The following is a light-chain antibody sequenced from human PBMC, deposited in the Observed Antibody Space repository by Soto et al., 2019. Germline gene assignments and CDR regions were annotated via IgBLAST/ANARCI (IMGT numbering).Light chain of an antibody. CDR2: AAS. J-gene: IGKJ5*01. CDR3: QQYGSSPPLIT. CDR1: QSFSSSY. V-gene: IGKV3-20*01. Sequence: EIVLTQSPGTLSLSPGERATLSCRASQSFSSSYLVWHQQKPGQAPRLLIYAASRRATGIPDRFSGSGSGTDFTLTISRLEPEDFAVYYCQQYGSSPPLITFGQGTRLEIK.